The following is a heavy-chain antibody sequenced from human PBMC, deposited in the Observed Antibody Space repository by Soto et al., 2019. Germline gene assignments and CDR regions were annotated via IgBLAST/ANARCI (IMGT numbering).Heavy chain of an antibody. V-gene: IGHV1-69*06. J-gene: IGHJ6*02. D-gene: IGHD1-1*01. CDR3: ASLPTGPGYYYGMDV. CDR2: IIPIFGTA. Sequence: SVKVSCKASGGTFSSYAISWVRQAPGQGLEWMGGIIPIFGTANYAQKFQGRVTITADKSTSTAYMELSSLRSEDTAVYYCASLPTGPGYYYGMDVWGQGTTVTVSS. CDR1: GGTFSSYA.